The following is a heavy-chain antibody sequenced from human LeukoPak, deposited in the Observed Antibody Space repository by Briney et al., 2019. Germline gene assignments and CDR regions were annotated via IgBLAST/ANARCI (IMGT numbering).Heavy chain of an antibody. CDR1: GGSISSGSYY. J-gene: IGHJ4*02. Sequence: SETLSLTCTVSGGSISSGSYYWSWIRQTAGKGLEWIGRIYTSGSTNYNPSLKSRVTISVDTSKNQFSLKLSSVTAADTVVYYCARGTVGRTYCGDDCYSPIDYWGQGTLVTVSS. CDR3: ARGTVGRTYCGDDCYSPIDY. D-gene: IGHD2-21*01. V-gene: IGHV4-61*02. CDR2: IYTSGST.